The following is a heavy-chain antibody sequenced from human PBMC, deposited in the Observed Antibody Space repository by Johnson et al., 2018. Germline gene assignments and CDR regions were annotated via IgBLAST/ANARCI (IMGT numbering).Heavy chain of an antibody. CDR1: GGSITNYY. CDR3: ARESYSREFFYYLDV. CDR2: MYYNGKSS. V-gene: IGHV4-59*01. Sequence: QVQLQESGPGLVKPSETLSLTCTVSGGSITNYYWNWIRQSPGKGLEWIGLMYYNGKSSDSNPSLKSRVTLSLDTSRNLFSLKLSSVTAADTAVYYCARESYSREFFYYLDVWGNGTTVTVAS. D-gene: IGHD1-26*01. J-gene: IGHJ6*03.